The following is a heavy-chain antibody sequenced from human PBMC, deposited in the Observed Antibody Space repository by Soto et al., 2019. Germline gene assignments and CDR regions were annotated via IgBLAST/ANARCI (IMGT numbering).Heavy chain of an antibody. V-gene: IGHV2-5*02. D-gene: IGHD6-13*01. CDR1: GFSLSASGVA. CDR3: GRRKDAAGLFDY. Sequence: QITLKESGPTLVKPTQTLTLTCTFSGFSLSASGVAVGWIRPPPGKALEWLALIYWDDDKRYSPSLKSRLTITKDTSKNQVVLTMTNVDPVDTATYYCGRRKDAAGLFDYWGQGTLVTVSS. CDR2: IYWDDDK. J-gene: IGHJ4*02.